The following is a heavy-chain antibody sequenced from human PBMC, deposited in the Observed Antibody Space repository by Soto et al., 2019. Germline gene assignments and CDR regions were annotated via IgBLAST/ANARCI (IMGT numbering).Heavy chain of an antibody. J-gene: IGHJ4*02. CDR2: IVPVFGRP. D-gene: IGHD5-12*01. Sequence: SVKVSCKASGGSFSNFGISWVRQAPGQGLEWMGGIVPVFGRPSYAQRFRGRLTITADGSTSTGYMELISLRSDDTAVYYCAREGSGYNFWGQGTQVTVS. CDR3: AREGSGYNF. V-gene: IGHV1-69*13. CDR1: GGSFSNFG.